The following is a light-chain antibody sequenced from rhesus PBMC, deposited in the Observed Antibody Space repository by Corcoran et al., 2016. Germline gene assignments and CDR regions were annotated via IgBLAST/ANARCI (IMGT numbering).Light chain of an antibody. V-gene: IGLV7-76*01. CDR3: LLYYSGPYI. Sequence: QAVVTQEPSMTVSPGGTVTLTCGSSTGAVTSGNYANWFQQKPGQVPRGLIYNTNRKHSWTPARFSGSLAGGKAALTLSGAQPEDEAEYYCLLYYSGPYIFGSGTRLTVL. CDR2: NTN. J-gene: IGLJ1*01. CDR1: TGAVTSGNY.